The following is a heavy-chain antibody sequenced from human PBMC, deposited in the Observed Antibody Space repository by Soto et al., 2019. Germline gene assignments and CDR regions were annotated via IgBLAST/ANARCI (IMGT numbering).Heavy chain of an antibody. D-gene: IGHD3-9*01. CDR3: ATNYDILNGYYHALSRYYGMDV. Sequence: PSETLSLTCTVSGGSISSGGYYWSWIRQHPGKGLEWIGYIYYSGSTYYNPSLKSRVTISVDTSKNQFSLKLSSVAAADTAVYYCATNYDILNGYYHALSRYYGMDVSGQGTTATVSS. CDR1: GGSISSGGYY. J-gene: IGHJ6*02. V-gene: IGHV4-31*03. CDR2: IYYSGST.